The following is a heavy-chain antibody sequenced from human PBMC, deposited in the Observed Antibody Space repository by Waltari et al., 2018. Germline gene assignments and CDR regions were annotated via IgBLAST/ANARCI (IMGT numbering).Heavy chain of an antibody. J-gene: IGHJ5*02. CDR1: GDSMRTTNYY. Sequence: QVQESGPGLVKTSETLSLTCTVSGDSMRTTNYYWGWVRQSPERGLGWLGSVYYTGKLWSSPSRYSRVSLSGDSSKSLFSLRLRSLTAADTAVYFCTKGGNSYTNSNFFDPWGQGLLVTVSS. CDR2: VYYTGKL. CDR3: TKGGNSYTNSNFFDP. D-gene: IGHD2-15*01. V-gene: IGHV4-39*02.